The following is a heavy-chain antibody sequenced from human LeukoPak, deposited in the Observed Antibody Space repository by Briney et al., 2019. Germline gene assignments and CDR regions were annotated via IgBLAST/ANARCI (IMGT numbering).Heavy chain of an antibody. D-gene: IGHD6-13*01. J-gene: IGHJ4*02. CDR1: GGSISSYY. CDR3: ARDLEGDGSSWSY. CDR2: IYYSGST. Sequence: SETLSLTCTVSGGSISSYYWSWIRQPPGKGLEWIGYIYYSGSTNYNPSLKSRVTISVDTSKNQFSLKLSSVTAADTAVYYCARDLEGDGSSWSYWGQGTLVTVSS. V-gene: IGHV4-59*12.